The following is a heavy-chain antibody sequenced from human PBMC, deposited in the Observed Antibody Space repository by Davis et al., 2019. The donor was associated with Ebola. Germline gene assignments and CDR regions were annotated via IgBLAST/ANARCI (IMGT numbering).Heavy chain of an antibody. D-gene: IGHD5-18*01. V-gene: IGHV3-21*01. CDR2: IDSSSTFI. CDR1: GFTFSRYA. CDR3: ARDGDTAGYYFDS. J-gene: IGHJ4*02. Sequence: PGGSLRLSCVGSGFTFSRYAMNWVRQVPGKGLEWLSCIDSSSTFIYYADSVKGRSTISRDNAKNSLYLEMNSLRVEDTGLYYCARDGDTAGYYFDSWGQGTLVTVSS.